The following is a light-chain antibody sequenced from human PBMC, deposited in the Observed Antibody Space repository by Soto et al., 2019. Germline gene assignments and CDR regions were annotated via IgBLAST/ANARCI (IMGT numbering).Light chain of an antibody. V-gene: IGLV2-14*01. CDR3: KSYTSKSTGV. Sequence: QSALTQPASVSGSPGQSITISCTGTSSDVGGYNYVSWYQQHPGKAPKLIIYEVSNRPSGVSNRFSGAKSGNTASRTISGLQAEDEADDYCKSYTSKSTGVFGTGTKVTVL. CDR2: EVS. J-gene: IGLJ1*01. CDR1: SSDVGGYNY.